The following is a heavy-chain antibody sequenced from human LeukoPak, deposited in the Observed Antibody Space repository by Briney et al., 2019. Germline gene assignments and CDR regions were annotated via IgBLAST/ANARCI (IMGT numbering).Heavy chain of an antibody. D-gene: IGHD3-22*01. CDR1: GFTFSSYN. Sequence: PGGSLSLYCSASGFTFSSYNMLWLRTAPGKGLEWVAVISYDGSNKYYAESVKGRFTISRDNSKNTLYLQMNSLRAEDTAVYYCAKPHRGGGYYYAVDYWGQGTLVTVSS. V-gene: IGHV3-30*18. J-gene: IGHJ4*02. CDR2: ISYDGSNK. CDR3: AKPHRGGGYYYAVDY.